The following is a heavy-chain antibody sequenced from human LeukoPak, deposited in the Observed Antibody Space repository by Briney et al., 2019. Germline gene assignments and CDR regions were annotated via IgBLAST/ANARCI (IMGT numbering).Heavy chain of an antibody. Sequence: ASVKVSCKASGYTFTSYDINWVRQATGQGLEWMGWMNPNSGNTGYAQKFQGRVTMTRNTSISTAYMELSSLRSEDTAVYYCALLIARYCSGGSCYHNWFDPWGQGTPVTVSS. CDR3: ALLIARYCSGGSCYHNWFDP. V-gene: IGHV1-8*01. CDR1: GYTFTSYD. J-gene: IGHJ5*02. CDR2: MNPNSGNT. D-gene: IGHD2-15*01.